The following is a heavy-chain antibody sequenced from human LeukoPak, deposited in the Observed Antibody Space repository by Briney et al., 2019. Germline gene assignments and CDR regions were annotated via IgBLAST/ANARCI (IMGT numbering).Heavy chain of an antibody. Sequence: GGSLRLSCAASGFTFDDYAMHWVRQAPGKGLEWVSGISWNSGSIGYADSVKGRFTISRDNAKNSLYLQMNSLRAEDTALYYCAKDLGKLVLDAFDIWGQGTMVTVSS. J-gene: IGHJ3*02. CDR2: ISWNSGSI. D-gene: IGHD6-13*01. V-gene: IGHV3-9*01. CDR3: AKDLGKLVLDAFDI. CDR1: GFTFDDYA.